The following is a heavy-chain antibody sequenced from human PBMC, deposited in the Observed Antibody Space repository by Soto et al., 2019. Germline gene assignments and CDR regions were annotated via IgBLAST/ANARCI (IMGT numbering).Heavy chain of an antibody. CDR1: GGSISSSSYY. V-gene: IGHV4-39*01. CDR2: IYYSGST. J-gene: IGHJ6*03. Sequence: SETLSLTCTVSGGSISSSSYYWGWIRQPPGKGLEWIGSIYYSGSTYYNPSLKSRVPISVDTSKNQFSLKLSSVTAADTAVYYCARHVEESGGYSGYDYYYYYYMDVWGKGTTVTVSS. D-gene: IGHD5-12*01. CDR3: ARHVEESGGYSGYDYYYYYYMDV.